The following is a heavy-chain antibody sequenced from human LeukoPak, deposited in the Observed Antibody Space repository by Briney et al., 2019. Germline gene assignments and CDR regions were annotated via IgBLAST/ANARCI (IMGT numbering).Heavy chain of an antibody. D-gene: IGHD6-19*01. CDR3: ASVPGIAVAGTDY. Sequence: GGSLRLSCAASGFTFSSYSMNWVRQAPGKGLEWVSSISSSSSYIYYADSVKGRFTISRDNAKNSLYLQTNSLRAEDTAVHYCASVPGIAVAGTDYWGQGTLVTVSS. CDR1: GFTFSSYS. CDR2: ISSSSSYI. V-gene: IGHV3-21*01. J-gene: IGHJ4*02.